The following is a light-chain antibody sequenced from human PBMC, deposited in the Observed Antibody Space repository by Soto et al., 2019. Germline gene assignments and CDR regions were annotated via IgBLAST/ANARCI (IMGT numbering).Light chain of an antibody. V-gene: IGKV1-5*03. CDR1: QSISSW. J-gene: IGKJ1*01. Sequence: DIQMTQSPSTLSASVGDRVTITCRASQSISSWLAWYQQKPGKAPKLLIYKASSLESGVPSRFSGSGSGTALALPISSLQPDDFSSYYCHYYNSDPWTFGQGTQVEIK. CDR3: HYYNSDPWT. CDR2: KAS.